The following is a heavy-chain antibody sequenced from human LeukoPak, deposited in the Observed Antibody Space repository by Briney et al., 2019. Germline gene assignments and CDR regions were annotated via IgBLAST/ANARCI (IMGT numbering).Heavy chain of an antibody. J-gene: IGHJ4*02. CDR3: ARGLVHSYDYGGRDY. CDR1: GGSFSGYY. Sequence: SETLSLTCAVYGGSFSGYYWSRIRQPPGKGLEWIGEINHSGSSNYNPSLKSRVTISVDTSKNQFSLKLSSVTAADTAVYYCARGLVHSYDYGGRDYWGQGTLVTVSS. V-gene: IGHV4-34*01. CDR2: INHSGSS. D-gene: IGHD4-23*01.